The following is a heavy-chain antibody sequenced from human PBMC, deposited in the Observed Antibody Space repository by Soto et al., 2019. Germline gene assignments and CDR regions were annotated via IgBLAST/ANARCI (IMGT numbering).Heavy chain of an antibody. D-gene: IGHD2-21*01. Sequence: QVQLVESGGGVVQPGGSLRLSCGASGFTLSSYGMHWVRQAPGKGLEWVAVIWHDGSNKYYADSMKGRFTISRDNSKNTLYLQMNNLRVEDTAVYYCARDRGSDDPIDYWGQGTLVTVSS. J-gene: IGHJ4*02. CDR1: GFTLSSYG. CDR3: ARDRGSDDPIDY. V-gene: IGHV3-33*01. CDR2: IWHDGSNK.